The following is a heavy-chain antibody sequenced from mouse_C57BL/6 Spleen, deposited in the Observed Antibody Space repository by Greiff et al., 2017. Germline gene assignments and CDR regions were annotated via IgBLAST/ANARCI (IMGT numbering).Heavy chain of an antibody. CDR3: AREEDYYGSFAD. CDR2: IDPSDSET. Sequence: QVQLQQPGAELVRPGSSVKLSCKASGYTFTSYWMHWVKQRPIQGLEWIGNIDPSDSETHYNQKFKDKATLTVDKSSSTAYMQLSSLTSEDSAVYYCAREEDYYGSFADWGQGTLVTVSA. V-gene: IGHV1-52*01. J-gene: IGHJ3*01. D-gene: IGHD1-1*01. CDR1: GYTFTSYW.